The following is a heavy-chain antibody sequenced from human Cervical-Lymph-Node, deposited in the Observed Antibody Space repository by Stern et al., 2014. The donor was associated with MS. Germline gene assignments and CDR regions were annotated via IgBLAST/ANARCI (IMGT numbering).Heavy chain of an antibody. CDR2: FDPEDRDT. CDR3: ATDRGVK. D-gene: IGHD3-10*01. V-gene: IGHV1-24*01. CDR1: GHPLSELA. Sequence: QMQLVESGAEVKKPGASVTVSCNVAGHPLSELAMHWLRPLPTRGLEWMGQFDPEDRDTVYAQQFQGSLSMTEDTSTGTAYMTLAALRSEDTALYYGATDRGVKWGPGTLVTVSS. J-gene: IGHJ4*02.